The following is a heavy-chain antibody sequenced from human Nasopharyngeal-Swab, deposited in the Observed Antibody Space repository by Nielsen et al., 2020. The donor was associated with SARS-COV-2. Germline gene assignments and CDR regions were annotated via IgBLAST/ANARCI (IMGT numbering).Heavy chain of an antibody. D-gene: IGHD6-19*01. V-gene: IGHV1-69*13. Sequence: SVKVSCKASVGTFSSYAISWVRQAPGQGLEWVGGIIPIFGTANYAQKFQGRVTITADESTTTAYMELSSLRSEDTAVYYCARAWQWLKYFQHWGQGTLVTVSS. CDR3: ARAWQWLKYFQH. J-gene: IGHJ1*01. CDR2: IIPIFGTA. CDR1: VGTFSSYA.